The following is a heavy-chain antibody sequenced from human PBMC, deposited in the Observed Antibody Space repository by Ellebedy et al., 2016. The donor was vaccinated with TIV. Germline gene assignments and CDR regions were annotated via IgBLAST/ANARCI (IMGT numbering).Heavy chain of an antibody. J-gene: IGHJ1*01. CDR3: ARLVGTTDEEYFQH. Sequence: PGGSLRLSCAASGFTFSSYAMSWVRQAPGKGLEWVSTISNTGSRTYYADSVEGRFIISRDNSKNTLYLQMNSLRAEDTAVYYCARLVGTTDEEYFQHWGQGTLVTVSS. CDR1: GFTFSSYA. D-gene: IGHD1-26*01. CDR2: ISNTGSRT. V-gene: IGHV3-23*01.